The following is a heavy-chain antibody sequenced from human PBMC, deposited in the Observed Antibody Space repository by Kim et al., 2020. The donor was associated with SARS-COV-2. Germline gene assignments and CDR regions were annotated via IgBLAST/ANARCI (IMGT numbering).Heavy chain of an antibody. J-gene: IGHJ3*02. D-gene: IGHD6-13*01. CDR1: GGSISSSSYY. CDR3: ARHSSSWPNAFDI. V-gene: IGHV4-39*01. CDR2: IYYSGST. Sequence: SETLSLTCTVSGGSISSSSYYWGWIRQPPGKGLEWIGSIYYSGSTYYNPSLKSRVTISVDTSKNQFSLKLSSVTAADTAVYYCARHSSSWPNAFDIRGQGTMVTVSS.